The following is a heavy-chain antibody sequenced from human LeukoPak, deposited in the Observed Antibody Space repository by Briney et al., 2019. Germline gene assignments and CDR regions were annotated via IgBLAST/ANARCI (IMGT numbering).Heavy chain of an antibody. CDR1: GYTFTGYY. Sequence: ASVKVSCKASGYTFTGYYMHWVRQAPGQGLEWMGWINPNSGGTNYAQKFQGRVTMTRDTSISTAYMELGRLRSDDTAVYYCARPAVRYDFWSGYSGLRDYYYGMDVWGQGTTVTVSS. D-gene: IGHD3-3*01. CDR2: INPNSGGT. CDR3: ARPAVRYDFWSGYSGLRDYYYGMDV. J-gene: IGHJ6*02. V-gene: IGHV1-2*02.